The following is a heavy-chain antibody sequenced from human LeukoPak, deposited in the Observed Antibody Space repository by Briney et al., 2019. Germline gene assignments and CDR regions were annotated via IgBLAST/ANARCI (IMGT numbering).Heavy chain of an antibody. V-gene: IGHV3-11*01. Sequence: GGSLRLSCAASGFTFSDYYMSWIRQAPGKGLEWVSYISSSGSTIYYADSVKGRFTISRDNAKNSLYLQMNSLRAEDTAVYYCARERFLGWSYGMGVWGQGTTVTVSS. D-gene: IGHD3-3*01. CDR1: GFTFSDYY. CDR2: ISSSGSTI. J-gene: IGHJ6*02. CDR3: ARERFLGWSYGMGV.